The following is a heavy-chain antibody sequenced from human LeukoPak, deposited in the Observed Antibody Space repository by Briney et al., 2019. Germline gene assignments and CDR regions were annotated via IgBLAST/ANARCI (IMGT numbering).Heavy chain of an antibody. Sequence: PGGSLRLSCAASGFTFDDYAMRWVRQAPGKGLEWVALISGDGGSTYYADSVKGRFTISRDNSKNSLYLQMNSLRTEDTALYYCAKAHLAYGDYVFGGFDPWGQGTLVTVSS. CDR1: GFTFDDYA. CDR2: ISGDGGST. D-gene: IGHD4-17*01. V-gene: IGHV3-43*02. CDR3: AKAHLAYGDYVFGGFDP. J-gene: IGHJ5*02.